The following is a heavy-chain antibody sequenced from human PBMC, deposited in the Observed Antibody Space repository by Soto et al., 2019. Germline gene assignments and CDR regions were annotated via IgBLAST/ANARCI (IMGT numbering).Heavy chain of an antibody. Sequence: EVQLLESGGGVVQPGGSLRLSCEASGFTLRNYAMTLLRQAPGKGLEWVSLISAHDVGTYYAESVKTRFTISTDQSRNTVYLQMYSLRSDDTAIYYCANAKNDYNWENSTPLYYWGQGTLVTVSS. J-gene: IGHJ4*02. CDR1: GFTLRNYA. CDR2: ISAHDVGT. CDR3: ANAKNDYNWENSTPLYY. D-gene: IGHD1-20*01. V-gene: IGHV3-23*01.